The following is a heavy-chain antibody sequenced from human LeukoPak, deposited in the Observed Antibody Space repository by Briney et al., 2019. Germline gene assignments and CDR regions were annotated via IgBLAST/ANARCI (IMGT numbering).Heavy chain of an antibody. Sequence: GSLRLSCEASGFTFSRYEMNWVRQAPGKGLEWVSSISSSSSYIYYADSVKGRFTISRDNAKNSLYLQMNSLRAEDTAVYYCARDLLAAANYWGQGTLVTVSS. D-gene: IGHD6-13*01. J-gene: IGHJ4*02. CDR2: ISSSSSYI. V-gene: IGHV3-21*01. CDR1: GFTFSRYE. CDR3: ARDLLAAANY.